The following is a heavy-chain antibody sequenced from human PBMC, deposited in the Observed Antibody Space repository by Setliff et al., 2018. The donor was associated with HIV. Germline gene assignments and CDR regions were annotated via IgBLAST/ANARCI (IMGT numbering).Heavy chain of an antibody. CDR1: GFTVSNDY. V-gene: IGHV3-66*01. D-gene: IGHD3-3*01. Sequence: GGSLRLSCAASGFTVSNDYMSWVRQAPGRGLEWVSVIHSGGSTYYADSVKGRFIISRDNSKNTLYLQMDGLRAEDTAVYFCARDNLYYNTWNASPVYGLDVWGQGTTVTVSS. J-gene: IGHJ6*02. CDR2: IHSGGST. CDR3: ARDNLYYNTWNASPVYGLDV.